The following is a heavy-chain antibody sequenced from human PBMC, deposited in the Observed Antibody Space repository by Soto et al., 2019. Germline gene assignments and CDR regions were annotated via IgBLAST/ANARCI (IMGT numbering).Heavy chain of an antibody. CDR2: MNPNSGNT. D-gene: IGHD6-13*01. V-gene: IGHV1-8*02. J-gene: IGHJ6*03. CDR1: GYSFTSYW. CDR3: ARGSRIGSWKKHSSYYYYMDV. Sequence: PGESLKISCKGSGYSFTSYWIGWVRQATGQGLEWMGWMNPNSGNTGYAQKFQGRVTMTRNTSISTAYMELSSLRSEDTAVYYFARGSRIGSWKKHSSYYYYMDVWGKGTTVTVSS.